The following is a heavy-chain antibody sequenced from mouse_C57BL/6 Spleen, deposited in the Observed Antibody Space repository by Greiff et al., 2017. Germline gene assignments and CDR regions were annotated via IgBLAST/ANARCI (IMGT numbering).Heavy chain of an antibody. CDR3: ARDGYYPLYAMDY. CDR1: GYSITSGYY. D-gene: IGHD2-3*01. J-gene: IGHJ4*01. Sequence: VQLQQSGPGLVKPSQSLSLTCSVTGYSITSGYYWNWIRQFPGNKLEWMGYISYDGSNNYNPSLKNRISITRDTSKNQFFLKLNSVTTEDTATYYCARDGYYPLYAMDYWGQGTSVTVSS. CDR2: ISYDGSN. V-gene: IGHV3-6*01.